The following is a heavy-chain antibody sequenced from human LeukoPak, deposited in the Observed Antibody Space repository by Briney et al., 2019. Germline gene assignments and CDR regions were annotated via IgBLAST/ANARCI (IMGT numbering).Heavy chain of an antibody. V-gene: IGHV3-30*02. CDR3: APRVVGSAPFDY. Sequence: GGSLRLSCAASGFTFSSYGMHWVRQAPGKGLEWVTFIRYDGSNKYYADSVKGRFTISRDNSKNTLYLQMNNLRAEDTAVYYCAPRVVGSAPFDYWGQGTLVTVSS. CDR1: GFTFSSYG. D-gene: IGHD2-15*01. CDR2: IRYDGSNK. J-gene: IGHJ4*02.